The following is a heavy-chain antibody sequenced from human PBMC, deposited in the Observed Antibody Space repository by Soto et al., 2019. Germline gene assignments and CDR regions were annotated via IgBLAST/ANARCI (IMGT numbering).Heavy chain of an antibody. CDR1: GFTFDDYA. D-gene: IGHD4-17*01. Sequence: EVKLLQSGGDLRQPGGSLRLSCAASGFTFDDYAMSWVRQAPGMEPEWVSTISASGGSTYYADSWKGRFIISRDNSEKILYLQMNGLRAEDTARYLCARVPAAVTGTTKYFDHWGQGALVSVSS. V-gene: IGHV3-23*01. CDR3: ARVPAAVTGTTKYFDH. CDR2: ISASGGST. J-gene: IGHJ4*02.